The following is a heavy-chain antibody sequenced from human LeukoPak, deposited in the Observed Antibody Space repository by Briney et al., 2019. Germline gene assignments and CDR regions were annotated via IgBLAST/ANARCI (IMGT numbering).Heavy chain of an antibody. D-gene: IGHD3-16*01. CDR1: GSTFNKNA. Sequence: GGSLRLSCVASGSTFNKNAMTWVRQAPGKGLEWVSGISAGGTTTYYVDAVRGRFTISRDNSNNTLYLQMNSLRVEDTAVYYCAKGGPYSRGYPYNSWGQGTLVTVSS. V-gene: IGHV3-23*01. J-gene: IGHJ4*02. CDR3: AKGGPYSRGYPYNS. CDR2: ISAGGTTT.